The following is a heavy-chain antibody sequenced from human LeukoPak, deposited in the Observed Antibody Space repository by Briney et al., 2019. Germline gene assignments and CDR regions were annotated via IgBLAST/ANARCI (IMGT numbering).Heavy chain of an antibody. Sequence: GGSLRLSCAASGFTFNNYWMSWVRQAPGRGLEWVANINQHGSTTYYVDSVKGRFTISRDNAKSSLYLQMNSLRAEDTAVYYCAKDLPYRDLLLWFGELDNWGQGTLVTVSS. V-gene: IGHV3-7*01. CDR2: INQHGSTT. J-gene: IGHJ4*02. CDR3: AKDLPYRDLLLWFGELDN. D-gene: IGHD3-10*01. CDR1: GFTFNNYW.